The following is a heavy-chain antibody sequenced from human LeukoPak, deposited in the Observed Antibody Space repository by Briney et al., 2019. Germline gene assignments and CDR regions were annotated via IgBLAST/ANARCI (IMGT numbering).Heavy chain of an antibody. CDR1: GFTFDDYA. CDR3: AKDISLSSSWYVYYYYGMDV. CDR2: ISWNSGSI. J-gene: IGHJ6*02. Sequence: PGGSLRLPCAASGFTFDDYAMHWVRQAPGKGLEWVSGISWNSGSIGYADSVKGRFTISRDNAKNSLYLQMNSLRAEDTALYYCAKDISLSSSWYVYYYYGMDVWGQGTTVTVSS. V-gene: IGHV3-9*01. D-gene: IGHD6-13*01.